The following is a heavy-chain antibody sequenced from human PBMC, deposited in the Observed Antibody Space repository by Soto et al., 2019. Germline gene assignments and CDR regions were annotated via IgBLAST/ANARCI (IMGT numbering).Heavy chain of an antibody. Sequence: EVQLVESGGGLVQPGGSLRLSCVASGFTFRSYSMNWVRQAPGKGLEWVSHITSSSTTINYADSVKGRSTISRDNAKNSLYLQMNSLRDEDTAVYYCAREGHSSTWLNWFDPWGQGTLVTVSS. J-gene: IGHJ5*02. V-gene: IGHV3-48*02. CDR3: AREGHSSTWLNWFDP. D-gene: IGHD6-13*01. CDR2: ITSSSTTI. CDR1: GFTFRSYS.